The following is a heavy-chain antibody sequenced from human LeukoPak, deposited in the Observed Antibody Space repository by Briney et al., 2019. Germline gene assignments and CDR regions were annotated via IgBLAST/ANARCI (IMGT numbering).Heavy chain of an antibody. Sequence: PGGSLRLSCAASGFTFSNYGMHWVRQAPGKGLEWVAFVRYDETTKFYADSVKGRFTISRDNSKTTLYLQMNSLRAEDTAIYYCGRDPNGDYLGAFGFWGPGTMVAVSS. CDR2: VRYDETTK. J-gene: IGHJ3*01. D-gene: IGHD2-21*02. CDR3: GRDPNGDYLGAFGF. CDR1: GFTFSNYG. V-gene: IGHV3-30*02.